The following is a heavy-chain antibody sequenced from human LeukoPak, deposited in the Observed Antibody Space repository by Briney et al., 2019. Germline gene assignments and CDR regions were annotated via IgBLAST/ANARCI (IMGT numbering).Heavy chain of an antibody. Sequence: GASVKVSCKASGYTFSNYGISWVRQAPGQALEWMGWISAYSGNTNYAQKLQGRVTVTKDKSRSTAYMELRSLRSDDTAVYYCVRHSSTSWYTNLDYWGQGTLVTVSS. CDR2: ISAYSGNT. V-gene: IGHV1-18*01. J-gene: IGHJ4*02. CDR1: GYTFSNYG. CDR3: VRHSSTSWYTNLDY. D-gene: IGHD2-2*01.